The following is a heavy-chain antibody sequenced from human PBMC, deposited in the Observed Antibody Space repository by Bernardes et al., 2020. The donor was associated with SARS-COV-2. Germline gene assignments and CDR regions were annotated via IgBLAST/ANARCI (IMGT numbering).Heavy chain of an antibody. V-gene: IGHV4-4*07. CDR3: ARTVTLPPDLYWYFDL. CDR1: GGSISSYY. J-gene: IGHJ2*01. Sequence: SETLSLTCTVSGGSISSYYWSWIRQPAGKGLEWIGRIYTSGSTNYNPSLKSRVTMSVDTSKNQFSLKLSSVTAADTAVYYCARTVTLPPDLYWYFDLWGRGTLVTVSS. D-gene: IGHD4-17*01. CDR2: IYTSGST.